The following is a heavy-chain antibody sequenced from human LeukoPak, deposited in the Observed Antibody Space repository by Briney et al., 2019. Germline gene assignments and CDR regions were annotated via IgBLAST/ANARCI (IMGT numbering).Heavy chain of an antibody. J-gene: IGHJ4*02. CDR2: IYTSGST. Sequence: SETLSLTCTVSGGSISSYYWSWIRQPAGKGLEWIGRIYTSGSTNYNPSLKSRVTISVDKSKNPFSMKLSSVTAADTAVSYCARDRLEYYFDYWGQGTLVTVSS. CDR3: ARDRLEYYFDY. CDR1: GGSISSYY. V-gene: IGHV4-4*07. D-gene: IGHD5-24*01.